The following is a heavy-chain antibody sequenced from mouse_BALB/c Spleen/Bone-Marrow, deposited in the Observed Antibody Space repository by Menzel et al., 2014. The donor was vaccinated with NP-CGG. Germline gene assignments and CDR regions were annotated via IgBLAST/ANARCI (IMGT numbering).Heavy chain of an antibody. CDR1: GFNIKDPY. CDR2: IDPANGNT. CDR3: APYYYGRWFTY. Sequence: EVMLVESGAELVKPGASVELSCTASGFNIKDPYMHWVKQRPEQGLEWIGRIDPANGNTKYDPKFQGKATITADTSSNTAYLQLSSLTSEDTAVYYCAPYYYGRWFTYWGQGTLVTVSA. V-gene: IGHV14-3*02. J-gene: IGHJ3*01. D-gene: IGHD1-1*01.